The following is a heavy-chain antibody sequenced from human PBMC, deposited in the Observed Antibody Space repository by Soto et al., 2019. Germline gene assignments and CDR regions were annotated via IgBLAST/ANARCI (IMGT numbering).Heavy chain of an antibody. Sequence: QVQLQQWGAGLLKPSETLSLTCAVYGGSFSGYYWSWIRQPPGKGLEWIGEINHSGSTNYNPSLKSRVTISVDTSKNQFXLKLSSVTAADTAVYYCARAESCSGGSCYSVDPWGQGTLVTVSS. CDR3: ARAESCSGGSCYSVDP. V-gene: IGHV4-34*01. CDR1: GGSFSGYY. J-gene: IGHJ5*02. CDR2: INHSGST. D-gene: IGHD2-15*01.